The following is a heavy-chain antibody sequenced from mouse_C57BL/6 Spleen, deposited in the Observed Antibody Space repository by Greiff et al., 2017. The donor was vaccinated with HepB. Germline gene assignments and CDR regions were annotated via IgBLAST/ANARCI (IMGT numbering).Heavy chain of an antibody. Sequence: DVMLVESGGGLVKPGGSLKLSCAASGFTFSDYGMHWVRQAPEKGLEWVAYISSGSSTIYYADTVKGRFTISRDNAKNTLFLQMTSLRSEDTAMYYCARGLTTVVAHYFDYWGQGTTLTVSS. V-gene: IGHV5-17*01. J-gene: IGHJ2*01. CDR1: GFTFSDYG. CDR3: ARGLTTVVAHYFDY. CDR2: ISSGSSTI. D-gene: IGHD1-1*01.